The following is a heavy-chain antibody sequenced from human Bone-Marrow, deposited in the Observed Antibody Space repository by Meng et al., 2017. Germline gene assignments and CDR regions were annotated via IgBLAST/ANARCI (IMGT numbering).Heavy chain of an antibody. J-gene: IGHJ4*02. CDR2: IMPIFGTA. CDR1: GGTFSSYS. D-gene: IGHD4-11*01. V-gene: IGHV1-69*13. CDR3: ARSAKHDYRVGSDY. Sequence: SVKVSCKASGGTFSSYSISWVRQAPGQGLEWRGGIMPIFGTANYARKFRGGVRITADESTSTAYMELSRLRYEDTAVYYCARSAKHDYRVGSDYWGQGTLVTVSS.